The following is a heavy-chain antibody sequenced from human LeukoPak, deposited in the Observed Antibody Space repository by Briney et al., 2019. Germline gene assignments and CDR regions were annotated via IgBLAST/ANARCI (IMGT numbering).Heavy chain of an antibody. D-gene: IGHD2-2*01. Sequence: PGGSLRLSCAASEFTFSSYAMHWVRQAPGKGLEWVAFISYHGSNKYYAGSVKGRFTISRDNSKNTLFLQMNSLRAEDTAVYYCAKNTHAYAEIFDYWGQGTLVTVSS. CDR1: EFTFSSYA. J-gene: IGHJ4*02. CDR2: ISYHGSNK. V-gene: IGHV3-30*18. CDR3: AKNTHAYAEIFDY.